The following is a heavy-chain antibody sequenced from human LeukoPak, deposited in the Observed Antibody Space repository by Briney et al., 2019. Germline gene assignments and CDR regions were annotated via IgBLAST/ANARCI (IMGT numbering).Heavy chain of an antibody. Sequence: ASVKVSCKTSGYTFTGYYMQWVRQAPGQGLEWMGWINPNSGDTNYAQKFQDWVTMTRDTSISTVYMELSRLRSDDTAVFYCARGRGWGSGDYLDYWGQGSLVTVSS. V-gene: IGHV1-2*04. CDR1: GYTFTGYY. D-gene: IGHD7-27*01. J-gene: IGHJ4*02. CDR3: ARGRGWGSGDYLDY. CDR2: INPNSGDT.